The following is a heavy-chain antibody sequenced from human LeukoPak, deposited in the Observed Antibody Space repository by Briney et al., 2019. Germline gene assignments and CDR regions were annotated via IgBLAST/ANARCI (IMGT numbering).Heavy chain of an antibody. D-gene: IGHD3-22*01. J-gene: IGHJ3*02. CDR2: INPNSGGT. CDR1: GYTFTGYY. CDR3: ARFNPGDPLLDSSGLDDAFDT. Sequence: ASVKVSCKASGYTFTGYYMHWVRQAPGQGLEWMGWINPNSGGTNYAQKFQGRVTMTRDTSISTAYMELSRLRSDDTAVYYCARFNPGDPLLDSSGLDDAFDTWGQGTMVTVSS. V-gene: IGHV1-2*02.